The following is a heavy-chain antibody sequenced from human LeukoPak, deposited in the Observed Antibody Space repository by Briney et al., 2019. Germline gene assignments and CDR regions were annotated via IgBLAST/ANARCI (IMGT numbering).Heavy chain of an antibody. Sequence: GGSLRLSCAASGFTFSSYSMNWVRQAPGKGLEWVSYISSRSRTIYYADSVKGRFTISRDNAKNSLYLQMNSLRAEDTAVYYCAKDYRGLDYWGQGTLVTVSS. CDR2: ISSRSRTI. D-gene: IGHD3-10*01. J-gene: IGHJ4*02. CDR1: GFTFSSYS. CDR3: AKDYRGLDY. V-gene: IGHV3-48*01.